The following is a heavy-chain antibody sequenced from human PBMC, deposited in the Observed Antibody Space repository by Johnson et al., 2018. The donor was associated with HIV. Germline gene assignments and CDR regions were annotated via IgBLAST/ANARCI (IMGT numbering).Heavy chain of an antibody. D-gene: IGHD2/OR15-2a*01. CDR3: ARLNIAFDI. Sequence: VQLVESGGGLVQSGGSLRLPCTASGFTFRNYWMSWVRQAPGKGLEWVASIKQDGSEKYYVDSVKGRFTISRDNAKKSLYLQMNSLRVEDTAVYYCARLNIAFDIWGQGTMVTVYS. V-gene: IGHV3-7*05. CDR2: IKQDGSEK. J-gene: IGHJ3*02. CDR1: GFTFRNYW.